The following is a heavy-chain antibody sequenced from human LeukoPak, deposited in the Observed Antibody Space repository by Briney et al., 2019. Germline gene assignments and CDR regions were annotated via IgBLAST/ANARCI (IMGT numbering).Heavy chain of an antibody. CDR1: GFTFSSYS. J-gene: IGHJ4*02. Sequence: PGGSLRLSCAASGFTFSSYSMNWVRQAPGKGLEWVSYISSSSSTIYYADSVKGRFTISRDNAKNSLYLQMNSLRDEDTAVYYCAMTMGIVVVPAATFDYWGQGTLVTVSS. D-gene: IGHD2-2*03. CDR3: AMTMGIVVVPAATFDY. V-gene: IGHV3-48*02. CDR2: ISSSSSTI.